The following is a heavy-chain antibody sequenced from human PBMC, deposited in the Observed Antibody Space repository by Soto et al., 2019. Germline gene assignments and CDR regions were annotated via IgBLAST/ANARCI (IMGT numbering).Heavy chain of an antibody. CDR3: AKDFLGSSGWDY. CDR2: ISGSGGST. Sequence: EVQLLESGGGLVQPGGSLRLSCAASGFTFSSDAMSWVRQALGKGLEGVSAISGSGGSTYYADSVKGRFTISRDNSKNTLYMQMNSLRAEETAVYYCAKDFLGSSGWDYLGKGTMVTVSA. V-gene: IGHV3-23*01. J-gene: IGHJ4*02. D-gene: IGHD6-19*01. CDR1: GFTFSSDA.